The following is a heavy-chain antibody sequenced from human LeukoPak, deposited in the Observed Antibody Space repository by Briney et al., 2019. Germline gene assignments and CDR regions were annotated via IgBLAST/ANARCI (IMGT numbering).Heavy chain of an antibody. CDR3: ARQGSGSYKLDY. CDR2: INPSGGST. D-gene: IGHD3-10*01. V-gene: IGHV1-46*01. Sequence: ASVKVSCKASGYTFTSYYMHWVRQAPGQGLEWMGIINPSGGSTSYAQKFQGRVTMTTDTSISTTYMEMNSLRSDDTAVFYCARQGSGSYKLDYWGQGALVTVSS. CDR1: GYTFTSYY. J-gene: IGHJ4*02.